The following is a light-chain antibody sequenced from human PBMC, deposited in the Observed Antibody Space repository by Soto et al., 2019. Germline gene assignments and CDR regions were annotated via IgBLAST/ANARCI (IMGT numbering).Light chain of an antibody. CDR3: ATWDDSLKGVV. CDR2: SDN. CDR1: SSNIGSDT. Sequence: QPVLTQPPSTSGTPGQRVTISCSGSSSNIGSDTVNWYQQLPGTAPKLLIYSDNQRPSGVPDRFSGSKSGTSASLAISGLQSADEAEYYCATWDDSLKGVVFGGGTKLTVL. V-gene: IGLV1-44*01. J-gene: IGLJ2*01.